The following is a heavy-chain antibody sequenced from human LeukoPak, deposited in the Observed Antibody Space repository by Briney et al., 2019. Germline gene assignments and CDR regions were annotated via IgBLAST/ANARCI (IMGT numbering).Heavy chain of an antibody. CDR3: ARGPLYYYGSGSYSPHDAFDI. V-gene: IGHV1-8*01. Sequence: ASVKVSCKASGYTFTSYDINWVRQATGQGLEWMGWMNPNSGNTGYAQKFQGRVTMTRNTSISTAYMELSSLRSEDTAVYYCARGPLYYYGSGSYSPHDAFDIWGQGTMVTVSS. CDR2: MNPNSGNT. D-gene: IGHD3-10*01. J-gene: IGHJ3*02. CDR1: GYTFTSYD.